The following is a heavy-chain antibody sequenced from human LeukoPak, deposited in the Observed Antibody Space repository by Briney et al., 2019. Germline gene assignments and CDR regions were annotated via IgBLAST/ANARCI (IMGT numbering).Heavy chain of an antibody. J-gene: IGHJ5*02. Sequence: GASVKVSCKVSGYTLTELSMHWVRQAPGKGLEWMGGFDPEDGETIYAQKFQGRVTMTEDTSTDTAYMELSSLRSEDTAVYYCATAKYDSSGFAPWFDPWGQGTLVTVSP. CDR1: GYTLTELS. CDR2: FDPEDGET. CDR3: ATAKYDSSGFAPWFDP. V-gene: IGHV1-24*01. D-gene: IGHD3-22*01.